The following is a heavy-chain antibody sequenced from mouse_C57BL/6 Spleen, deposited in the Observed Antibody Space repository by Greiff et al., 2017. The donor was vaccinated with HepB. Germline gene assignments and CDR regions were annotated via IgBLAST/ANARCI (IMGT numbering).Heavy chain of an antibody. D-gene: IGHD1-1*01. CDR3: ATYYYGSKDWYFDV. Sequence: EVQLQQSGPGLVKPSQSLSLTCSVTGYSITSGYYWNWIRQFPGNKLEWMGYISYDGSNNYNPSLKNRISITRDTSKHQFFLKLNSVTTEDTATYYCATYYYGSKDWYFDVWGTGTTVTVSS. CDR1: GYSITSGYY. CDR2: ISYDGSN. V-gene: IGHV3-6*01. J-gene: IGHJ1*03.